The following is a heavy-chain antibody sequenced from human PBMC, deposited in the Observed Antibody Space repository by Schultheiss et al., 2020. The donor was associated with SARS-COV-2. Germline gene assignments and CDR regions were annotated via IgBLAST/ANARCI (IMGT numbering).Heavy chain of an antibody. CDR1: GFTFSSYA. D-gene: IGHD2-2*02. J-gene: IGHJ4*02. CDR3: AKIGCSSISCYTGLDN. V-gene: IGHV3-13*01. Sequence: GGSLRLSCAASGFTFSSYAMSWVRQATGKGLEWVSAIGTAGDTYYPGSVKGRFTISRDNAKNSLYLQMNSLRAEDTAVYYCAKIGCSSISCYTGLDNWGQGSLVTVSS. CDR2: IGTAGDT.